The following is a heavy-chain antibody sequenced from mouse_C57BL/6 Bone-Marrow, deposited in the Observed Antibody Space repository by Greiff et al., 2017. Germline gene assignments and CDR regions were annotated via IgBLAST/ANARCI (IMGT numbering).Heavy chain of an antibody. CDR1: GYAFSSSW. V-gene: IGHV1-82*01. CDR2: IYPGDGDT. CDR3: AREGVGRWYFDV. Sequence: VMLVESGPELVKPGASVKISCKASGYAFSSSWMNWVKQRPGKGLEWIGRIYPGDGDTNYNGKFKGKATLTADKSSSTAYVQLSSLTSEDSAVYFCAREGVGRWYFDVWGTGTTVTVSS. J-gene: IGHJ1*03. D-gene: IGHD4-1*01.